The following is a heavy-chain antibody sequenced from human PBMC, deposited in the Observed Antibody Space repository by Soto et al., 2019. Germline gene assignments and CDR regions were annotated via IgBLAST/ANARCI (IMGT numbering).Heavy chain of an antibody. J-gene: IGHJ4*02. V-gene: IGHV4-30-4*01. CDR1: GGSISSGDYY. Sequence: QVQLQESGPGLVKPSQTLSLTCTVSGGSISSGDYYWSWIRQPPGKGLEWIGYIYYSGSTYYNPSLKSRVTISVDTSKTQFSLKLSSVTAADTAVYYCARGGYCSGGSCYSLLDYWGQGTLVTVSS. CDR2: IYYSGST. CDR3: ARGGYCSGGSCYSLLDY. D-gene: IGHD2-15*01.